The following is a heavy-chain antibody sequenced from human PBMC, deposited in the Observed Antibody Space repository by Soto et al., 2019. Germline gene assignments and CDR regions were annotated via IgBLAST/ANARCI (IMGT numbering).Heavy chain of an antibody. CDR2: IWSDGNNR. CDR1: GFMFSNHG. CDR3: VRGDNWNDEASDY. J-gene: IGHJ4*02. V-gene: IGHV3-33*01. D-gene: IGHD1-1*01. Sequence: GGSLRLSCAASGFMFSNHGMHWVRQAPGKGLEWVAVIWSDGNNRYYADSVKGRFTISRDNSKNTLYLQMNSLRAEDTAVYYCVRGDNWNDEASDYWGQGTLVTVS.